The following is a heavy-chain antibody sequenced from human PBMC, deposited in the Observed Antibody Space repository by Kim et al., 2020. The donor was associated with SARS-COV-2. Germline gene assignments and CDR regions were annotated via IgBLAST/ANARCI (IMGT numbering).Heavy chain of an antibody. CDR3: AKVAFNWNKEDGLDM. J-gene: IGHJ3*02. D-gene: IGHD1-20*01. CDR2: ISFDGTKR. CDR1: RFTFSDYD. Sequence: GGSLRLSCAASRFTFSDYDMHWVRQPPGKGLEWVAVISFDGTKRHYADHVKGRFTVSRDNFEDTPFLQMNSLRPEDTAIYYCAKVAFNWNKEDGLDMWSPGTLVIVSS. V-gene: IGHV3-30*18.